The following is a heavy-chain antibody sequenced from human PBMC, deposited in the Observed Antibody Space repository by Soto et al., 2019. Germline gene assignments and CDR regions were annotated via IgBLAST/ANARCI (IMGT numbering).Heavy chain of an antibody. CDR2: IIPIFGTA. V-gene: IGHV1-69*13. Sequence: SVEVSCKASVGTFSSYAISWVRQAPRQGLEWMGGIIPIFGTANYAQKFQGRVTITADESTSTAYMELSSLRSEETAVYYCARGERKDFHYYGMDVWGQGTTVTASS. J-gene: IGHJ6*02. CDR3: ARGERKDFHYYGMDV. CDR1: VGTFSSYA.